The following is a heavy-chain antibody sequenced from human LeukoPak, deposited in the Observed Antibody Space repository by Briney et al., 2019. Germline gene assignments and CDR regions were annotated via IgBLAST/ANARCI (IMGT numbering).Heavy chain of an antibody. Sequence: PGRSLRLSCAASGFTFSSYGMHWVRQAPGKGLEWVSAISGSGGSTYYADSVKGRFTISRDNSKNTLYLQMNSLRAEDTAVYYCAKVCSGGSCYDYWGQGTLVTVSS. CDR2: ISGSGGST. D-gene: IGHD2-15*01. J-gene: IGHJ4*02. V-gene: IGHV3-23*01. CDR3: AKVCSGGSCYDY. CDR1: GFTFSSYG.